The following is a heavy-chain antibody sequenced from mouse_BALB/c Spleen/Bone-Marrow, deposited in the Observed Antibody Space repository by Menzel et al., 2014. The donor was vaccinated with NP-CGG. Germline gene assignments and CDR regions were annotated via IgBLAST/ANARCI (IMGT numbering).Heavy chain of an antibody. D-gene: IGHD2-3*01. J-gene: IGHJ3*01. CDR1: GFTFSSYT. Sequence: EVMLVESGGNLMQPGGSLKLSCAASGFTFSSYTMSWVRQTPEKRLEWVAYISNGGGSTYYPDTVKGRFTTSRDNATNALYLQMSSLKSEDTAMYYCARQSYEGFAYWGEGTLVTVSA. CDR2: ISNGGGST. CDR3: ARQSYEGFAY. V-gene: IGHV5-12-2*01.